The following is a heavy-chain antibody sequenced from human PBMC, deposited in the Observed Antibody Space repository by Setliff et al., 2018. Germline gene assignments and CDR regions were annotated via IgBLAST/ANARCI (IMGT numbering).Heavy chain of an antibody. D-gene: IGHD3-10*01. V-gene: IGHV4-59*11. Sequence: SETLSLTCTVSGGSISSHYWSWIRQPPGKGLEWIGYIYYSGSTNYNPSLKSRVTISVDTSKNQFSLKLSSVTAADTAVYYCAREVLYYYGSGSYYYMDVWGKGTTVTVSS. CDR2: IYYSGST. CDR1: GGSISSHY. CDR3: AREVLYYYGSGSYYYMDV. J-gene: IGHJ6*03.